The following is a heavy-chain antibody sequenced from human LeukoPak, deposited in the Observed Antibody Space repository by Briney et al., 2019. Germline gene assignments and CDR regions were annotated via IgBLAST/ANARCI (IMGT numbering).Heavy chain of an antibody. J-gene: IGHJ4*02. CDR3: ARSPEYSSSHFDY. V-gene: IGHV4-30-2*01. CDR2: IYHSGST. CDR1: GGSISSGGYY. Sequence: SETLSLTCTVSGGSISSGGYYWSWIRQPPGKGLEWIGYIYHSGSTYYNPSLKSRVTISVDRSKNQFSLKLSSVTAADTAVYYCARSPEYSSSHFDYWGQGTLVTVSS. D-gene: IGHD6-6*01.